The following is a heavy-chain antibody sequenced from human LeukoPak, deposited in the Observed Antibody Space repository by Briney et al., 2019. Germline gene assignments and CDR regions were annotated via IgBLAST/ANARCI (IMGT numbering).Heavy chain of an antibody. Sequence: ASVKVSCKASGYTFTSYAMNWVRQAPGQGLEWMGWINTNTGNPTYAQGFTGRFVFSLDTSVSTAYLQISSLKAEDTAVYYCARDGRGSGWLDAFDIWGQGTMVTVSS. V-gene: IGHV7-4-1*02. CDR2: INTNTGNP. CDR1: GYTFTSYA. J-gene: IGHJ3*02. CDR3: ARDGRGSGWLDAFDI. D-gene: IGHD6-19*01.